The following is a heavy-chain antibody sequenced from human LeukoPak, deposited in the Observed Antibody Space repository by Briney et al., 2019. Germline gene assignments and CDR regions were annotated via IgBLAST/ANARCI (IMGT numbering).Heavy chain of an antibody. CDR3: VRDQAAAGKGDY. Sequence: VASVKVSCKASGYTFTGYYMHWVRQAPGQGLEWMGRINPNSGGTNYAQKFQGRVTMTRDTSISTAYMELSRLRSDDTAVYYCVRDQAAAGKGDYWGQGTLVTVSS. V-gene: IGHV1-2*06. J-gene: IGHJ4*02. D-gene: IGHD6-13*01. CDR1: GYTFTGYY. CDR2: INPNSGGT.